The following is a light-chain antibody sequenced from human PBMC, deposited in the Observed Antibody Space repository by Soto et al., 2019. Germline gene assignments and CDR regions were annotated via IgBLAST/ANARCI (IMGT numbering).Light chain of an antibody. CDR2: SAS. CDR1: QTIRSS. Sequence: DIQMTQSPSSLSASVGDRVTITCRTSQTIRSSLNWYQQKTGKAPKLLIYSASSLQSGVPSRFNGSGSGTDFTLTISGLQFEDFATYYCQQSYSIPFTFGPGTKVDIK. J-gene: IGKJ3*01. V-gene: IGKV1-39*01. CDR3: QQSYSIPFT.